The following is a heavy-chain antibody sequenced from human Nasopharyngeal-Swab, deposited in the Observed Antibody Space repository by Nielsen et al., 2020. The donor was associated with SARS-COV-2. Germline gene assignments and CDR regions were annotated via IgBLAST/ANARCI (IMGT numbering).Heavy chain of an antibody. V-gene: IGHV3-21*01. J-gene: IGHJ6*02. CDR2: IGRYGTDI. CDR1: GFTFSTAW. Sequence: GESLKISCAASGFTFSTAWMSWVRQAPGKGLEWVSSIGRYGTDIFHADSVKGRFSVFRDAANKSIYLQMRSLRAEDTAVYYCARGTVFGVANGMDVWGQGTTVTVSS. CDR3: ARGTVFGVANGMDV. D-gene: IGHD3-3*01.